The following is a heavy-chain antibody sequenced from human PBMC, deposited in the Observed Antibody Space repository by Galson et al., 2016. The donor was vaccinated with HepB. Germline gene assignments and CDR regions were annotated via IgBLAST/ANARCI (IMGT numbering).Heavy chain of an antibody. J-gene: IGHJ3*02. V-gene: IGHV4-39*01. CDR3: ARHVSPIDAFDM. Sequence: SETLSLTCSVSYGSITTDSHYWDWIRQSPGKGLEWIGSVHYTGNSYYGPSLKSRATISVDTSKYHFSLKLTSVTAADTAVYYCARHVSPIDAFDMWGLGTMVTVSS. D-gene: IGHD5/OR15-5a*01. CDR1: YGSITTDSHY. CDR2: VHYTGNS.